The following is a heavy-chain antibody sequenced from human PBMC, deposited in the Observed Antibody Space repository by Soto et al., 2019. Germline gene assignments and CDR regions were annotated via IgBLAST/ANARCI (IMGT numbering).Heavy chain of an antibody. V-gene: IGHV4-59*01. D-gene: IGHD6-19*01. CDR2: IYYSGST. J-gene: IGHJ6*02. CDR1: GGSISSYY. Sequence: PSETLSLTCTVPGGSISSYYWSWIRQPPWKGLEWIGYIYYSGSTNYNPSLKSRVTISVDTSKNQFSLKLSSVTAADTAVYYCARALDPYSSGWYPYYYYGMDVWGQGTTVT. CDR3: ARALDPYSSGWYPYYYYGMDV.